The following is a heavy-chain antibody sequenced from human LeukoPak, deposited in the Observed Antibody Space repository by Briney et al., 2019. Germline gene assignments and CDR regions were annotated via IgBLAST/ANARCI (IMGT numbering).Heavy chain of an antibody. CDR3: ARGIGPLIDH. V-gene: IGHV4-59*12. CDR1: GGSIRSYY. Sequence: SETLSLTCTVSGGSIRSYYWSWVRQPPGKGLEWIGYIYYSGSTTYNPSLKSRVTMSVDTSKNQFSLKLSSVTAADTAVYYCARGIGPLIDHWGQGTLVTVSS. CDR2: IYYSGST. D-gene: IGHD2-15*01. J-gene: IGHJ4*02.